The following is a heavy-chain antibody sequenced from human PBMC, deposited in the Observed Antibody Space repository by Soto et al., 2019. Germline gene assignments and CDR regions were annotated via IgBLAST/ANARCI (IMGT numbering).Heavy chain of an antibody. J-gene: IGHJ6*03. D-gene: IGHD6-6*01. CDR1: GFTVSSNY. V-gene: IGHV3-66*01. CDR3: ARDRPYSSSSGDYYYYYMDV. Sequence: GGSLRLSCAASGFTVSSNYMSWVRQAPGKGLDWVSVIYSGGSTYYADSVKGRFTISRDNSKNTLYLQMNSLRAEDTAVYYCARDRPYSSSSGDYYYYYMDVWGKGTKVTVSS. CDR2: IYSGGST.